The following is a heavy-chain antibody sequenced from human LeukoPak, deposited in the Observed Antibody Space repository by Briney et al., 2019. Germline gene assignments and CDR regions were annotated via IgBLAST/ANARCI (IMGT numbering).Heavy chain of an antibody. CDR1: GDSLSSNSAS. Sequence: SQTLSLTCAISGDSLSSNSASWNWIRLSPSRGLEWLGRTYYRSRWYTDYAVPVKSRIIIIPDTSNNQFSLHLNSVTPEDTAVYYCASLYGDQSRPLAGGSAFDIWGQGTMVTVSS. D-gene: IGHD4-17*01. J-gene: IGHJ3*02. V-gene: IGHV6-1*01. CDR3: ASLYGDQSRPLAGGSAFDI. CDR2: TYYRSRWYT.